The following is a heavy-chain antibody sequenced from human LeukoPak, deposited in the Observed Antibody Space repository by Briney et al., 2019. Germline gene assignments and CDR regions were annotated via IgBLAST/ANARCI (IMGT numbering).Heavy chain of an antibody. CDR3: ARDRGYFYDQLDY. CDR1: GFNFGSDA. J-gene: IGHJ4*02. CDR2: IKQDGSVK. V-gene: IGHV3-7*01. D-gene: IGHD2/OR15-2a*01. Sequence: GGSLRLSCTASGFNFGSDAMHWVRQAPGKGLEWVANIKQDGSVKHYVDSVKGRFTISRDDARNSLYLQMNSLKDEDTAVYYCARDRGYFYDQLDYWGQGTLVTVSS.